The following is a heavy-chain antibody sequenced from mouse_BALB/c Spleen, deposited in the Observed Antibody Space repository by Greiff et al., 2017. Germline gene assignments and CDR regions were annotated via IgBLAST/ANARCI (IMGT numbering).Heavy chain of an antibody. CDR3: AREEDYYGRRSWFAY. CDR1: GYSFTGYT. J-gene: IGHJ3*01. CDR2: INPYNGGT. V-gene: IGHV1-18*01. Sequence: EVQRVESGPELVKPGASMKISCKASGYSFTGYTMNWVKQSHGKNLEWIGLINPYNGGTSYNQKFKGKATLTVDKSSSTAYMELLSLTSEDSAVYYCAREEDYYGRRSWFAYWGQGTLVTVSA. D-gene: IGHD1-1*01.